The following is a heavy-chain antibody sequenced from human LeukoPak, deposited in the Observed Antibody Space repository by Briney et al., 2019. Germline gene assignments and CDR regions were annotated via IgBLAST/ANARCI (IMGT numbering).Heavy chain of an antibody. CDR1: GYNFTDYY. D-gene: IGHD6-19*01. J-gene: IGHJ6*02. CDR3: ARDGSRSGWTPSYYYYGLDV. V-gene: IGHV1-2*02. CDR2: INPSTGGT. Sequence: GASVKVSCKASGYNFTDYYMHWVRQAPGQGLEWMGWINPSTGGTNSAPKFQGRVTMTRDTTISTAYMEVSRLRSDDTAVFYCARDGSRSGWTPSYYYYGLDVWGQGTTVTVSS.